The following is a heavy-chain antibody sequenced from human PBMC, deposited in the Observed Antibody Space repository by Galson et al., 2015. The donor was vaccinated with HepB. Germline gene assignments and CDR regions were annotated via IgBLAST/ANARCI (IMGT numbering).Heavy chain of an antibody. CDR2: IYSGGST. D-gene: IGHD5-12*01. J-gene: IGHJ6*04. CDR3: ARIRIKSLDV. Sequence: SLRLSCAASGFTVTSNYMSWVRQAPGKGLEWVSVIYSGGSTYYADSVKDRFIISRDNSKNTLYLEMDSLRAEDTAVYYCARIRIKSLDVWGKGTTVTVSS. V-gene: IGHV3-66*01. CDR1: GFTVTSNY.